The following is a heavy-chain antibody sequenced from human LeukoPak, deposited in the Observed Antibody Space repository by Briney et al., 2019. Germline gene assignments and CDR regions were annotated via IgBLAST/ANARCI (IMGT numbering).Heavy chain of an antibody. Sequence: GGSLRLSCAASGFTLASYWMSWVRQAPGKGLEWVSVIYSGGSTYYADSVKGRFTISRDNSKNTLYLQMNSLRAEDTAVYYCARDRGATKDWGQGTLVTVSS. CDR2: IYSGGST. CDR1: GFTLASYW. V-gene: IGHV3-66*02. J-gene: IGHJ4*02. CDR3: ARDRGATKD. D-gene: IGHD1-26*01.